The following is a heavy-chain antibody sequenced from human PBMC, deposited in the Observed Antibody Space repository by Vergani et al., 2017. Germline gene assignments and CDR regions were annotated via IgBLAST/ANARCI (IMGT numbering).Heavy chain of an antibody. CDR1: GFTFSSYA. V-gene: IGHV3-23*01. CDR3: AREMGIAAAFDY. CDR2: ISGSGGSS. D-gene: IGHD6-13*01. Sequence: EVQLLESGGGLVQPGGSLRLSCAASGFTFSSYAMSWVRQAPGKGLEWVSAISGSGGSSYYADAVKGRFTISIDNSKNTLYLQMNSLRAEDTAVYYCAREMGIAAAFDYWGQGTLVTGSS. J-gene: IGHJ4*02.